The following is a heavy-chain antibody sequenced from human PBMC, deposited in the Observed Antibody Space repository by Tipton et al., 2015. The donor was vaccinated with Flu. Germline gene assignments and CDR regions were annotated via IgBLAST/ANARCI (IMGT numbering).Heavy chain of an antibody. V-gene: IGHV4-61*02. CDR1: GDSLNGAYYF. CDR2: ISSTGET. J-gene: IGHJ1*01. CDR3: AREKDSRGSEYFQQ. Sequence: TLSLTCSVSGDSLNGAYYFWTWIRQPAGKGLQWVGRISSTGETDYNLPLRGRVSVSIDTSKNQFSLRLYSVTAADTAVYFCAREKDSRGSEYFQQWGQGTLVIVSS. D-gene: IGHD6-19*01.